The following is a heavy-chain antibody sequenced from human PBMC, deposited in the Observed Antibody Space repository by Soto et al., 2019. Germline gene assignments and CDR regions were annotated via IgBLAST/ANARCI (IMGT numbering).Heavy chain of an antibody. J-gene: IGHJ4*02. CDR2: VYYNGVT. CDR3: ARRSRSSSGWYYLDY. CDR1: GGSISSDS. V-gene: IGHV4-59*01. Sequence: QVQLQESGPGLVKPSETLALTCTVSGGSISSDSWSWIRQPPGKRLEWIGYVYYNGVTKYNPSLDSRVTISVDTSQNQFSLKLNSVTAVDTAIYYCARRSRSSSGWYYLDYWGQGTLVTVSS. D-gene: IGHD6-19*01.